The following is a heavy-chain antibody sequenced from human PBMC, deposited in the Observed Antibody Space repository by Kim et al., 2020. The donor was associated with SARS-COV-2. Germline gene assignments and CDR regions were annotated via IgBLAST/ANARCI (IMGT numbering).Heavy chain of an antibody. Sequence: AESVKGRFTISRENSKNTLYLQMNSLRAEDTAVYYCSKGVDSTGYSNWFDPWGQGALVTVSS. CDR3: SKGVDSTGYSNWFDP. J-gene: IGHJ5*02. V-gene: IGHV3-23*01. D-gene: IGHD3-22*01.